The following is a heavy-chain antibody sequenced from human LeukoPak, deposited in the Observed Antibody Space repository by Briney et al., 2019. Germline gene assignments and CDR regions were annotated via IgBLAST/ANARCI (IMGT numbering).Heavy chain of an antibody. V-gene: IGHV4-59*01. CDR1: GGPISSYY. J-gene: IGHJ5*02. Sequence: PSETLSLTCTVSGGPISSYYWSWIRQPPGKGLEWIGYMYNSGSTNYNPSLKSRVTISVDTSKNQFSLKLSSVTAADTAVYYCAREGTAGTNLNWFDPWGQGTLVTVSS. D-gene: IGHD1-1*01. CDR3: AREGTAGTNLNWFDP. CDR2: MYNSGST.